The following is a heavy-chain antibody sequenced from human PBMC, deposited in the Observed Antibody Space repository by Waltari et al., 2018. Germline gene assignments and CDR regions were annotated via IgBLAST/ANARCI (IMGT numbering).Heavy chain of an antibody. V-gene: IGHV4-38-2*02. CDR3: ARDPSQFSSDWYFDI. CDR2: IYHTGST. D-gene: IGHD6-13*01. J-gene: IGHJ3*02. CDR1: DDSIHSRHY. Sequence: QLQESGPGLVEPSETLSLTCSVSDDSIHSRHYWVWIRQPPGKGLEWIASIYHTGSTYYNPSLKSRVTISVDKFKNLFSLKLNFVSAADTAVYYCARDPSQFSSDWYFDIWGLGTMVTVSS.